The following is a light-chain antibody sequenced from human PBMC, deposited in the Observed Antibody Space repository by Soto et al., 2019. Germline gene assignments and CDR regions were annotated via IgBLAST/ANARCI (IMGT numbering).Light chain of an antibody. V-gene: IGKV3-11*01. Sequence: EIVLTQAPATLSLSPGERATLACSASQTVSSSLARYQQKPGQAPRLLIYEASNRATGIPARFSGSGSGADFTLTISSLEPEDFALYYCQQHINWPLTFGGGTKVDIK. CDR2: EAS. CDR3: QQHINWPLT. CDR1: QTVSSS. J-gene: IGKJ4*01.